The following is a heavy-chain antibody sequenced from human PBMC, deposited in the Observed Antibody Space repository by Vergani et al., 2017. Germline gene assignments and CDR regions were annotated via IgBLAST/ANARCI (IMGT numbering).Heavy chain of an antibody. Sequence: QLQLQESGPGLVKPSPTLSLTCSVSGSSIRSSNYYWGWIRQPPGKGLEWIASIYYSGSTYYNPPLKSRVTISGDTSKDQFSLKLSSVTAADTAVYYCAGQRPAVGYWGQGTLVTVSS. J-gene: IGHJ4*02. V-gene: IGHV4-39*01. CDR3: AGQRPAVGY. CDR1: GSSIRSSNYY. CDR2: IYYSGST.